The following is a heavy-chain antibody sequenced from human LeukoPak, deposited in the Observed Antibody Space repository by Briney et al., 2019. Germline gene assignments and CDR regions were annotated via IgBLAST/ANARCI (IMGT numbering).Heavy chain of an antibody. J-gene: IGHJ4*02. D-gene: IGHD6-19*01. CDR3: VKDSAPYSNGWGFHY. V-gene: IGHV3-64D*09. CDR1: GFTFSSYA. Sequence: GGSLRLSCSASGFTFSSYAMHSVRQAPGKGLEYVSAISSSGGSTYDADSVKGRFTISRDNSNNTLYLQMSSLRAEDTAVYYCVKDSAPYSNGWGFHYWGQGTLVTVSS. CDR2: ISSSGGST.